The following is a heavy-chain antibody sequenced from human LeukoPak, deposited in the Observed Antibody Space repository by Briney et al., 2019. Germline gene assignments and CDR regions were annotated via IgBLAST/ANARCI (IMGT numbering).Heavy chain of an antibody. CDR1: GFTFSSYG. D-gene: IGHD3-22*01. CDR3: AKDIHSSGLDY. Sequence: GGSLRLSCAASGFTFSSYGMHWVRQAPGKGLEWVAVMSYDGSNKYYADSVKGRFTISRDNSKNTLYLQMNSLRAEDTAVYYCAKDIHSSGLDYWGQGTLVTVSS. V-gene: IGHV3-30*18. CDR2: MSYDGSNK. J-gene: IGHJ4*02.